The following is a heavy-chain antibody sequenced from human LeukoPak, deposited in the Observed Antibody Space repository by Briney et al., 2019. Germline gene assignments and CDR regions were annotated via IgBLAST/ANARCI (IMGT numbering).Heavy chain of an antibody. D-gene: IGHD4-17*01. CDR1: GDSISSYY. CDR2: IHNSGST. V-gene: IGHV4-59*01. J-gene: IGHJ4*02. CDR3: ARHDYGATRDY. Sequence: SETLSLTCTVSGDSISSYYWSWIRQPPGKGLEWIGYIHNSGSTNYNPSLKSRVTISVDTSKMQFSLKLSSVTAADTAAYYCARHDYGATRDYWGQGTLVTVSS.